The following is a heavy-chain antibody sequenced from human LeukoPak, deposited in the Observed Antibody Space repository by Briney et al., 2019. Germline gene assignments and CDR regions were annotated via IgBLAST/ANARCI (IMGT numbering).Heavy chain of an antibody. J-gene: IGHJ4*02. V-gene: IGHV1-69*13. CDR3: ARVRSSVGAVSYYFDY. CDR1: GGTFISYA. D-gene: IGHD1-26*01. CDR2: IIPIFGTA. Sequence: SVKVSCKASGGTFISYAISWVRQAPGQGLEWMGGIIPIFGTANYAQKFQGRVTITADESTSTAYMELSSLRSEDTAVYYCARVRSSVGAVSYYFDYWGQGTLVTVSS.